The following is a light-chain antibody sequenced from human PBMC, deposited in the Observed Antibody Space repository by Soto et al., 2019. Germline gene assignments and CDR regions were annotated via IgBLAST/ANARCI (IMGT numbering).Light chain of an antibody. J-gene: IGLJ2*01. CDR3: SSYAGSNNVV. V-gene: IGLV2-8*01. CDR2: EVS. Sequence: QSVLTQPPSASGSPGQSVTIFCTGTSSDVGGYNYVSWYQQHPGKAPKLMIYEVSKRPSGVPDRFSGSKSGNTASLTVSGLQAEDEADYYCSSYAGSNNVVFGGGTKLTVL. CDR1: SSDVGGYNY.